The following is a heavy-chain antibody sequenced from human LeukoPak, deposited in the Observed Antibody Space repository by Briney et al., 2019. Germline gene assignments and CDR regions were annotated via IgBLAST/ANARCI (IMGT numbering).Heavy chain of an antibody. V-gene: IGHV1-2*02. Sequence: RASVKVSCKASGYTFTGYYMHWVRQAPGQGLEWMGWINPNSGGTNYAQKFQGRVTMTRDTSISTAYMELRSLRSDDTAVYYCARETYYDILTGIDYWGQGTLVTVSS. CDR2: INPNSGGT. CDR1: GYTFTGYY. D-gene: IGHD3-9*01. CDR3: ARETYYDILTGIDY. J-gene: IGHJ4*02.